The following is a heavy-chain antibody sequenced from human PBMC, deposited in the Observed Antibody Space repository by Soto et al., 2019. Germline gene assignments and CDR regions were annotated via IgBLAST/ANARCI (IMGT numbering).Heavy chain of an antibody. Sequence: SQTLSLTCAISGDSVSSNSAAWNWIRQSPSRGLEWLGRTYYRSRWYNDYAVSVKSRITINPDTSKNQFSPQLNSVTPEDTAVYYCARGVTSQGTGTGLVPWGQGTLVTVSS. V-gene: IGHV6-1*01. D-gene: IGHD1-7*01. J-gene: IGHJ5*02. CDR2: TYYRSRWYN. CDR1: GDSVSSNSAA. CDR3: ARGVTSQGTGTGLVP.